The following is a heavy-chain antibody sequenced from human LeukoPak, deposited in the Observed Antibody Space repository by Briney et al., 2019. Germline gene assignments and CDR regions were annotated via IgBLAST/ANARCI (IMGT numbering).Heavy chain of an antibody. V-gene: IGHV1-18*01. Sequence: ASVKVSCKASGGTFSSYAISWVRQAPGQGLEWMAWSSPYNGNTNYAQKLQGRVTLTTDTSTSTAYMELRSLRSDDTAVYYCARHYYGSGTYYHFDSWGQGTLVTVSS. J-gene: IGHJ4*02. CDR3: ARHYYGSGTYYHFDS. CDR1: GGTFSSYA. CDR2: SSPYNGNT. D-gene: IGHD3-10*01.